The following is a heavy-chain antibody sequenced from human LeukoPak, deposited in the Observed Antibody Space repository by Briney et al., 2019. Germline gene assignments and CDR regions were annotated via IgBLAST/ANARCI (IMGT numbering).Heavy chain of an antibody. CDR3: ARHGPPMQRQFYDS. V-gene: IGHV4-39*01. D-gene: IGHD5-24*01. J-gene: IGHJ4*02. CDR2: IYYSGSI. CDR1: GGSIRSSSYY. Sequence: SSETLSLTCSVSGGSIRSSSYYWGWIRQPPGKGLEWIGSIYYSGSIYYSPSLKSRVIISVDTSKNQFSLKLRSVTAADTAVYYCARHGPPMQRQFYDSWGQGTLVTVPS.